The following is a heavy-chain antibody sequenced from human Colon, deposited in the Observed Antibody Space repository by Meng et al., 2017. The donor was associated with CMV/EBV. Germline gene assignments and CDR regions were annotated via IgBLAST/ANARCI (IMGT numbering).Heavy chain of an antibody. Sequence: GGSLRLSCVASGFTFSAYEFDWVRQAPGKGLEWLAHINFGATNIYYADSVKGRFTISRDDAKSSLYLDMTSLKTEDTAVYYCASSKDRFLEEGWFDPWGQGTLVTVSS. CDR2: INFGATNI. D-gene: IGHD3-3*01. J-gene: IGHJ5*02. V-gene: IGHV3-48*03. CDR3: ASSKDRFLEEGWFDP. CDR1: GFTFSAYE.